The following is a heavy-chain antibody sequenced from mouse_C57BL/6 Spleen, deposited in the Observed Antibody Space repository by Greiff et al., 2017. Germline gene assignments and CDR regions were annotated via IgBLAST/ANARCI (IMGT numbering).Heavy chain of an antibody. D-gene: IGHD4-1*01. CDR2: INYDGSST. Sequence: EVMLVESEGGLLRPGSSMKLSCPAYGFTFSDYSMAWFRRVPEKGLEWVANINYDGSSTYYLDSLKSRFIISRDNAKNSLYLQMSSLKSEDTATYYCARETGMYYFDYWGQGTTLTVSS. J-gene: IGHJ2*01. CDR1: GFTFSDYS. CDR3: ARETGMYYFDY. V-gene: IGHV5-16*01.